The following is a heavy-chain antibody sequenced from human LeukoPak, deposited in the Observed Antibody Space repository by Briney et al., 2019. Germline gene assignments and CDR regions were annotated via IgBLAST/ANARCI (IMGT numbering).Heavy chain of an antibody. CDR1: GFTFSSFW. CDR3: ARDFHWIALAGNEYYYGMDV. CDR2: INSDGSRT. D-gene: IGHD6-19*01. J-gene: IGHJ6*02. Sequence: GGSLRLSCAASGFTFSSFWMHWVRQSPGKGLVWVSRINSDGSRTTYADSVKGRFTISRDNAKNTLYLQMNSLTPEDTAVYYCARDFHWIALAGNEYYYGMDVWGQGTTVTVSS. V-gene: IGHV3-74*03.